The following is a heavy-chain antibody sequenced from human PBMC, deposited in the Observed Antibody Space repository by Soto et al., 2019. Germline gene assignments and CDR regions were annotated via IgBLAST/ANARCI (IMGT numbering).Heavy chain of an antibody. CDR3: AHKLQIAMDFDY. D-gene: IGHD2-21*01. V-gene: IGHV2-5*02. J-gene: IGHJ4*02. CDR2: ISWDDNK. CDR1: GFSLTTTGLG. Sequence: ESGPTLVNPTQTLTLTCTFSGFSLTTTGLGVGWIRQPPGKAPEWLALISWDDNKRYSPSLKGRLTIAKDTSKNQVVLTMTNMDPGDTATYYCAHKLQIAMDFDYWGQGTLVTVSS.